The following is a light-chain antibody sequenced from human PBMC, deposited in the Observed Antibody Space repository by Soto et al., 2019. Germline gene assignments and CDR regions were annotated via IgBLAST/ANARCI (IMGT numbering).Light chain of an antibody. CDR3: QPYATSPRT. V-gene: IGKV3-20*01. J-gene: IGKJ1*01. CDR1: QSVSSSY. Sequence: EIVLTQSPGTLSLSPGERATLSCRASQSVSSSYLAWYQQRPGQAPRLLIYGASTRATGIPDRFSGSGSGTDLTLTISRLEPEDFAVYYCQPYATSPRTFDQGTTVEIK. CDR2: GAS.